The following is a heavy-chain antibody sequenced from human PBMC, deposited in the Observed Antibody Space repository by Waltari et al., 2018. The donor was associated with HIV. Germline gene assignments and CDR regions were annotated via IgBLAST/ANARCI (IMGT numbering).Heavy chain of an antibody. V-gene: IGHV4-34*01. CDR1: GESFTGFY. CDR2: IHRSGTT. CDR3: ARRAGHSNGSQRLDH. D-gene: IGHD3-22*01. Sequence: QLQIQQWGAGLVKPSETLSLTCAVSGESFTGFYWSFIRQPPGKGLEWFGEIHRSGTTNYNPSLKSRVTLSVQTSKSEFYLTLTAVTAADTAVYYCARRAGHSNGSQRLDHWGQGNLVSVSA. J-gene: IGHJ4*02.